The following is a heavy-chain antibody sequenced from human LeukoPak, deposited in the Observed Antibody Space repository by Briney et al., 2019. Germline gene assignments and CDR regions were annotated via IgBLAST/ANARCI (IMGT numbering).Heavy chain of an antibody. CDR3: ARVHDSDWYSDY. CDR1: GYSFTTYY. CDR2: IKPSGGST. V-gene: IGHV1-46*01. D-gene: IGHD6-19*01. Sequence: ASVKVSCKASGYSFTTYYMHWVRQAPGQGLEWMGIIKPSGGSTSYAQKFQDRVTMTRDTSTSTVYMELSSLRSEDTAVYYCARVHDSDWYSDYWGQGTLVTVSS. J-gene: IGHJ4*02.